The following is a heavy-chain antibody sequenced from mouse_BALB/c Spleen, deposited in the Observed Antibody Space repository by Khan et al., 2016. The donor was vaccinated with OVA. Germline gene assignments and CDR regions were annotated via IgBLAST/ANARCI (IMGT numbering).Heavy chain of an antibody. CDR1: GYSITSGYG. V-gene: IGHV3-2*02. CDR3: ARTARIKY. D-gene: IGHD1-2*01. Sequence: EVQLVESGPGLVKPSQSLSLTCTVTGYSITSGYGWTWIRQFPGTKLEWMGYISYSGSTNYNPSLKSRISITRDTSKNQFFLQLNSVTTEDTATYYCARTARIKYWGQGTTLTVSS. CDR2: ISYSGST. J-gene: IGHJ2*01.